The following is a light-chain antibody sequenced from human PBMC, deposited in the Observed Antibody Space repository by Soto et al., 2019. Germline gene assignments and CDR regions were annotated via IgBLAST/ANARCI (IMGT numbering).Light chain of an antibody. V-gene: IGKV1-5*01. CDR2: DAS. CDR3: QQYNSYWT. CDR1: QSISSW. Sequence: DIQMTQSPSTLSASVGDRVTITCRASQSISSWLAWYQQKPGKAPKLLIYDASSLESGVPSRFSGRGSGTEFTLTISSLQPDDFATYYCQQYNSYWTFGQGTKVE. J-gene: IGKJ1*01.